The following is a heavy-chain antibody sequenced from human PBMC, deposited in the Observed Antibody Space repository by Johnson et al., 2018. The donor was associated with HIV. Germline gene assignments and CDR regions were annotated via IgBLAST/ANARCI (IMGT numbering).Heavy chain of an antibody. J-gene: IGHJ3*02. V-gene: IGHV3-30-3*01. D-gene: IGHD6-13*01. Sequence: QVQLVESGGGVVQPGRSLRLSCAASGFTFSSYAMHWVRQAPGKGLEWVAVISYDGSNKYYADSLTGRFTSSRDNSKNTLYRQMNSLRAEDTAVYYRAKDGSSSWYNGAFDIWGQGTMVTVSS. CDR1: GFTFSSYA. CDR2: ISYDGSNK. CDR3: AKDGSSSWYNGAFDI.